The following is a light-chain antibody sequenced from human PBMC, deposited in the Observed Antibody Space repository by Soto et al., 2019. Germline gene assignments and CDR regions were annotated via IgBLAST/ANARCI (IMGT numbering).Light chain of an antibody. CDR3: CSYADRDVV. Sequence: QSALTQPRSVSGSPGQSVTISCTGTSSDVGAYNYVSWYQQHPGKAPKLMIYDVSVRPSGVPDRFSGSKSGNTASLTISGLQAKDEADYYCCSYADRDVVFGGGTKLTVL. CDR2: DVS. J-gene: IGLJ2*01. V-gene: IGLV2-11*01. CDR1: SSDVGAYNY.